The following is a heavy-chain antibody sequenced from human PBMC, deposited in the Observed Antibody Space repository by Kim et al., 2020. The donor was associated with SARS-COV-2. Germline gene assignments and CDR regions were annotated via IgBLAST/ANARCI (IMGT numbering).Heavy chain of an antibody. CDR3: ARGNPPPDY. Sequence: GSTNYNPSLKSRVTISVDTSKNQFSLKLSSVTAADTAVYYCARGNPPPDYWGQGTLVTVSS. J-gene: IGHJ4*02. CDR2: GST. V-gene: IGHV4-34*01.